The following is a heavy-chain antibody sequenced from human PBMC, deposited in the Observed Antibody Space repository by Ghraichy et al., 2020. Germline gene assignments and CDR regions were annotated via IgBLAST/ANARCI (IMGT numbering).Heavy chain of an antibody. V-gene: IGHV4-39*01. CDR2: IYYSGSA. CDR1: GGSSIRTNYY. D-gene: IGHD3-16*01. J-gene: IGHJ4*02. Sequence: TLSLTCTVSGGSSIRTNYYWGWIRQPPGKGLEWVGSIYYSGSASYNPSLRSRATISLDTSKNQFSLNLSSVTAADTAVYFCARRSGGSDFDYWGQGTLVTVSS. CDR3: ARRSGGSDFDY.